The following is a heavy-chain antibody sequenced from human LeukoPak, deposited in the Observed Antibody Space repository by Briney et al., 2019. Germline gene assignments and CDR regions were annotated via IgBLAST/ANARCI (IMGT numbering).Heavy chain of an antibody. CDR1: GFTFSNSA. Sequence: PGRSLRLSCAASGFTFSNSAMHWVRQAPGKGLEWVAVISFDGTNKYYADSVKGRFTISRDNSKNSVYLQMNSLRAEDTAVYYCARKGGWVGGDAFDIWGQGTKVTVSS. D-gene: IGHD3-16*01. V-gene: IGHV3-30-3*01. CDR3: ARKGGWVGGDAFDI. J-gene: IGHJ3*02. CDR2: ISFDGTNK.